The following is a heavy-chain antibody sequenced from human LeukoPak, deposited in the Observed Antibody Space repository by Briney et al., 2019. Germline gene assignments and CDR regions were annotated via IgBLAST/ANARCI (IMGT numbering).Heavy chain of an antibody. CDR1: GFTFSSYS. CDR2: ISSSSSYI. V-gene: IGHV3-21*01. Sequence: GGSLRLSCAASGFTFSSYSMNWVRQAPGKGLEWVSSISSSSSYIYYADSVKGRFTISRDNAKNSLYPQMNSLRAEDTAVYYCARPMTTVTTGDYWGQGTLVTVSS. CDR3: ARPMTTVTTGDY. J-gene: IGHJ4*02. D-gene: IGHD4-17*01.